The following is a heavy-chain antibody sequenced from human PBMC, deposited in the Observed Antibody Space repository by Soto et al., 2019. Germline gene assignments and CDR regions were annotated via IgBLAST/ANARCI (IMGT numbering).Heavy chain of an antibody. CDR1: GYTLTELS. V-gene: IGHV1-24*01. CDR3: ATESALGYGMDV. Sequence: ASVKVYCKVSGYTLTELSMHWVRQAPGKGLEWMGGFDPEDGEKIYAQKFQGSVTMTAATSTDTAYMELSSLRSEDTAVYYCATESALGYGMDVWGQGTTVTVSS. CDR2: FDPEDGEK. J-gene: IGHJ6*02.